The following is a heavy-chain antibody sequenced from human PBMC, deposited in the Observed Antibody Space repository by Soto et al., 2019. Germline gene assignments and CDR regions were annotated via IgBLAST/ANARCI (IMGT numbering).Heavy chain of an antibody. CDR3: ARGLWFGEAYFDY. Sequence: SETLSLTCAVSGGSISSSNWWSWVRQPPGKGLEWIGEIYHSGSTNYNPSLKSRVTISVDKSKNQFSLKLSSVTAADTAVYYGARGLWFGEAYFDYWGQGTLVTVSS. CDR2: IYHSGST. CDR1: GGSISSSNW. V-gene: IGHV4-4*02. D-gene: IGHD3-10*01. J-gene: IGHJ4*02.